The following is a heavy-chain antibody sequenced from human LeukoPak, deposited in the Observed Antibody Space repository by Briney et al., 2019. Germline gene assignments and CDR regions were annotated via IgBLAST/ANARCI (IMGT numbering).Heavy chain of an antibody. CDR1: GFTFSSYS. CDR2: ISGSGGST. D-gene: IGHD6-19*01. V-gene: IGHV3-23*01. CDR3: AKDSSGWSEDY. J-gene: IGHJ4*02. Sequence: PGGSLRLSCAASGFTFSSYSMTWVRQAPGKGLEWVSTISGSGGSTDYADPVKGRCSISRDNSKNTLYLQMNSLRVEDTAVYYCAKDSSGWSEDYWGQGTLLTVSS.